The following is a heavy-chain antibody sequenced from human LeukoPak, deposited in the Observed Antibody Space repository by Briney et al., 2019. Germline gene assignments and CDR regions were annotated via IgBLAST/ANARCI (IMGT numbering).Heavy chain of an antibody. J-gene: IGHJ1*01. D-gene: IGHD3-10*02. CDR1: GFTFSSSW. V-gene: IGHV3-23*01. Sequence: PSGGSLRLSCAASGFTFSSSWIHWVRQAPGKGLEWVSGISGSGGSTYYADSVKGRFTVSRDNSKNTLYLQMNTLRAEDTAVYYCAKDEDARPMYFQDWGQGTLVTVSS. CDR2: ISGSGGST. CDR3: AKDEDARPMYFQD.